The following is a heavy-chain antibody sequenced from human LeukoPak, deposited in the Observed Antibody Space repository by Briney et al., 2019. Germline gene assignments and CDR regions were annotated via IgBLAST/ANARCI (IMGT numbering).Heavy chain of an antibody. CDR3: ARDDGITNWFDP. CDR2: IYSGGST. Sequence: GGSLRLYCAASGFTVSSNYMSWVRQAPGKGLEWVSVIYSGGSTYYADSVKGRFTISRDNSKNTLYLQMNSLIAEDTAVYYCARDDGITNWFDPWGQGTLVTVSS. CDR1: GFTVSSNY. V-gene: IGHV3-66*02. D-gene: IGHD1-14*01. J-gene: IGHJ5*02.